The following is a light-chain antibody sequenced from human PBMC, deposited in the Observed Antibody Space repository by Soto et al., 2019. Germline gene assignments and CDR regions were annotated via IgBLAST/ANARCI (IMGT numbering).Light chain of an antibody. CDR3: CSYAGSYTYV. CDR2: DVS. J-gene: IGLJ1*01. CDR1: SSDVGGYNY. Sequence: QSALTQPRSVSGSPGQSGTISCTGTSSDVGGYNYVSWYQQHPGKAPKLMIYDVSKRPSGVPDRFSGSKSGNTASLTISGLQAEDEADYYCCSYAGSYTYVFGTGTKV. V-gene: IGLV2-11*01.